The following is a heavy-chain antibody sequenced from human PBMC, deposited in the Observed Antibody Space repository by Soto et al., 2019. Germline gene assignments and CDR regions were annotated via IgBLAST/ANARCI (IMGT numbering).Heavy chain of an antibody. CDR1: GFTFSSYA. J-gene: IGHJ4*02. CDR3: AIDARPGIAVAEMIDY. V-gene: IGHV3-23*01. CDR2: ISGSGGST. Sequence: PGGSLRLSCAASGFTFSSYAMSWVRQAPGKGLEWVSAISGSGGSTYYADSVKGRFTISRDNSMNTLYLQMNSLRAEDTAVYYCAIDARPGIAVAEMIDYWGQGTLVTLSS. D-gene: IGHD6-19*01.